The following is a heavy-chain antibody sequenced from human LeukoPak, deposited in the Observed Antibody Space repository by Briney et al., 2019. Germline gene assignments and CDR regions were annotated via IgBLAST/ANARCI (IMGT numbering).Heavy chain of an antibody. CDR3: ATETGAKKGSSGGWYYWYYFDY. V-gene: IGHV4-4*07. J-gene: IGHJ4*02. CDR2: IYASGST. Sequence: SETLSLTCTVSGGSISSYYWSWIRQPAGKGLEWIGHIYASGSTNYSPSLKSRVTMSVDTSKNQFSLKLSSVTAADTAVYYCATETGAKKGSSGGWYYWYYFDYWGQGTPVTVSS. D-gene: IGHD6-19*01. CDR1: GGSISSYY.